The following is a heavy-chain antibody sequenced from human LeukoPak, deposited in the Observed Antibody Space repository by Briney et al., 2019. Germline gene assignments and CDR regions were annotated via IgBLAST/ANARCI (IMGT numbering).Heavy chain of an antibody. CDR1: GGSFSGYY. D-gene: IGHD2-2*01. J-gene: IGHJ6*02. CDR3: ARDAGHQLSRRNYYAMDV. CDR2: IYYGGSS. Sequence: SETLSLTCAVFGGSFSGYYWTWVRQPPGKGLEWIGSIYYGGSSYYNPSLKSRVSISVDTSNNQFSLKVNSVTAADTAVYYCARDAGHQLSRRNYYAMDVWGQGTTVTVSS. V-gene: IGHV4-34*01.